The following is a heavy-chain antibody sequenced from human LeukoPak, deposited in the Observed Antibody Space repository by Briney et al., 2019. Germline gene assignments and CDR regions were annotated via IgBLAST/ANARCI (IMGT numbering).Heavy chain of an antibody. D-gene: IGHD6-19*01. Sequence: GGSLRLSWAASGFTFSSYSMTWVRQAPGKGLEWGSAISGSGGSTYYADSVSGRFTISRDNSKITLYLQMNSLRAEDTAVYYCAKEVEYSSGWPNFDYWGQGTLVTVSS. CDR3: AKEVEYSSGWPNFDY. CDR1: GFTFSSYS. V-gene: IGHV3-23*01. CDR2: ISGSGGST. J-gene: IGHJ4*02.